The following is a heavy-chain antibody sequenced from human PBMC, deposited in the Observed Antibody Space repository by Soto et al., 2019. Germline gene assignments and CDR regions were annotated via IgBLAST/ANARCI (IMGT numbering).Heavy chain of an antibody. CDR1: GFPFSSYR. J-gene: IGHJ4*02. CDR3: ARRYYNRTLDY. CDR2: ISSSSSYI. V-gene: IGHV3-21*01. D-gene: IGHD1-1*01. Sequence: PGGSLRLSCAACGFPFSSYRINWVRQAPGKGLEWVSSISSSSSYIYYADSVKGRFTISRDNAKNSLYLQMNSLRAEDTAVYYCARRYYNRTLDYWGQGTLVTVSS.